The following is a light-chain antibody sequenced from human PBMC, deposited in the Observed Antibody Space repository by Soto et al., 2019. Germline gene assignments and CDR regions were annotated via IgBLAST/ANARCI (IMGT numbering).Light chain of an antibody. CDR2: VVS. V-gene: IGKV3-20*01. CDR1: QSVSSTY. J-gene: IGKJ2*01. Sequence: EIVLTQSPGTLSLSPGERATLSCRASQSVSSTYLAWYQQKPGQAPRLLIYVVSSRATGIPDRFSGSGSGTDFTLTISRLEPEDFAVYYCQQYGSSPYTFGQRNKLEIK. CDR3: QQYGSSPYT.